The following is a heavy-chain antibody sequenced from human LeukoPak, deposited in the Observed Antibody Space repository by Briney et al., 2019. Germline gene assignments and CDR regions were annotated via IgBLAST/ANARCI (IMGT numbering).Heavy chain of an antibody. Sequence: GGSLRLSCAASGFTFDDYGMSWVRQAPGKGLEWVSDINWNGGSTGYADSMKGRFTISRDNAKNSLYLQMNSLRAEDTALYYCARGGYYYDSSGYYPLDYWGQGTLVTVSS. CDR3: ARGGYYYDSSGYYPLDY. D-gene: IGHD3-22*01. CDR1: GFTFDDYG. CDR2: INWNGGST. V-gene: IGHV3-20*04. J-gene: IGHJ4*02.